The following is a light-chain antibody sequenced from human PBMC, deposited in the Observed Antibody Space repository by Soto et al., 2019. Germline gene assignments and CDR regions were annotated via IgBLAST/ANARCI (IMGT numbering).Light chain of an antibody. CDR3: QQYGSSPRT. CDR1: QSVSSSQ. J-gene: IGKJ1*01. CDR2: DAS. Sequence: EIVLTQSPCALSLSPGERATLSCSASQSVSSSQLAWYQQKPGQAPRLLIHDASSRATGISDRFTGSGSGTDFTLTITTLEPEDFAVYYCQQYGSSPRTFGLGTKVDIK. V-gene: IGKV3-20*01.